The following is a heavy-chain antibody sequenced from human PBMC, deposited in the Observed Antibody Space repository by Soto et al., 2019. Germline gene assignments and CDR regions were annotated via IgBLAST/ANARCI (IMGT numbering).Heavy chain of an antibody. J-gene: IGHJ6*02. CDR3: ALEVYYYDSSGRRGGMDV. V-gene: IGHV1-69*13. CDR1: GGTFSSYA. CDR2: IIPIFGTA. D-gene: IGHD3-22*01. Sequence: SVKVSCKASGGTFSSYAISWVRQAPGQGLEWMGGIIPIFGTANYAQKFQGRVTITADESTSTAYMELSSLRSEDTAVYYCALEVYYYDSSGRRGGMDVWGQGTTVTVS.